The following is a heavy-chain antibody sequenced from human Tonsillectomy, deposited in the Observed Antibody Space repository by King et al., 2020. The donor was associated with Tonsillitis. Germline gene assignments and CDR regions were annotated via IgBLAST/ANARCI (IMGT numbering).Heavy chain of an antibody. V-gene: IGHV3-20*04. D-gene: IGHD6-6*01. J-gene: IGHJ6*03. Sequence: VQLVESGGGVVRPGGSLRLSCAASGFTFDDYGMSLVRQAPGKGLEWVSGINWNGGCTGYADSLKGRFTISRDNAKNSLYLQMNSLRAEDTALYYCARVRSSGYYYYYMDVWGKGTTVTVSS. CDR3: ARVRSSGYYYYYMDV. CDR1: GFTFDDYG. CDR2: INWNGGCT.